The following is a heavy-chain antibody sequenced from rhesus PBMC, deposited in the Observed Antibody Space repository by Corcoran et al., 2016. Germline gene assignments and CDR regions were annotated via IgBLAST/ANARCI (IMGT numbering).Heavy chain of an antibody. Sequence: QVQLQESGPGLVKPSETLSLTCAVSGGSVSSSNWWSWIRQPPGKGLEWIGYINGSSGSTYYNPSLKSRVTISTDTSKNQFSLKLSSVTAADTAVYYCARVGYWGGYYFDYWGQGVLVTVSS. D-gene: IGHD3-34*01. CDR1: GGSVSSSNW. V-gene: IGHV4-65*01. CDR3: ARVGYWGGYYFDY. CDR2: INGSSGST. J-gene: IGHJ4*01.